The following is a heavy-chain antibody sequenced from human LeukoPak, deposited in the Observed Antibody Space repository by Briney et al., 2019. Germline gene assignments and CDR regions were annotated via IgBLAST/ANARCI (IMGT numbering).Heavy chain of an antibody. J-gene: IGHJ3*02. V-gene: IGHV3-21*01. CDR2: ISSSSSYI. CDR1: GFTFSSYS. Sequence: PGGSLRLSCAASGFTFSSYSMNWVRQAPGKGLEWVSSISSSSSYIYYADSVKGRFTISRDNAKNSLYLQMNSLRAEDTAVYYCARYLKDFWSGRYDAFDIWGQGTMVTVSS. D-gene: IGHD3-3*01. CDR3: ARYLKDFWSGRYDAFDI.